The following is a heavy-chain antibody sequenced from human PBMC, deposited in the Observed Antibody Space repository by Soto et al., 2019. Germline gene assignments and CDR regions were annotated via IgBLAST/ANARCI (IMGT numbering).Heavy chain of an antibody. V-gene: IGHV4-59*08. Sequence: PSETLSLTCTVSGGSISSYYWSWIRQPPGKGLEWIGYIYYSGSTNYNPSLKSRVTISVDTSKNQFSLKLSSVTAADTAVYYCARPSYGSPYYYGMDVWGQGTTVTAP. CDR1: GGSISSYY. D-gene: IGHD3-10*01. CDR3: ARPSYGSPYYYGMDV. CDR2: IYYSGST. J-gene: IGHJ6*02.